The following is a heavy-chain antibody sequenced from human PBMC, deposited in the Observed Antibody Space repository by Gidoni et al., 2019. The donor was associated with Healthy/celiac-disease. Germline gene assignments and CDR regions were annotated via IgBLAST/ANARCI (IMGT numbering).Heavy chain of an antibody. J-gene: IGHJ3*02. D-gene: IGHD2-2*02. Sequence: QVQLVESGGGVVQPGRSLRLSCAASGFTFSSYAMHWVRQAPGKGLAWVAVISYDGSNKYYADSVKGRFTISRDNSKNTLYLQMNSLRAEDTAVYYCARGEDIVVVPAAIGPAASVVDIWGQGTMVTVSS. CDR1: GFTFSSYA. V-gene: IGHV3-30-3*01. CDR3: ARGEDIVVVPAAIGPAASVVDI. CDR2: ISYDGSNK.